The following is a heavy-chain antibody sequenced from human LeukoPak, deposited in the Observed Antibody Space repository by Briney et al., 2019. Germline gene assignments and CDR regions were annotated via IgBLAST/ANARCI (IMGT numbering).Heavy chain of an antibody. J-gene: IGHJ4*02. CDR3: ANPAASASGGY. CDR1: GFVFSNYW. V-gene: IGHV3-23*01. CDR2: ISGSGGST. D-gene: IGHD2-15*01. Sequence: GGSLRLSCAASGFVFSNYWMTWVRQAPGKGLEWVSGISGSGGSTYYADSVKGRFTISRDNSKETLFMQMNSLRAEDTAVYYCANPAASASGGYWGQGTLVTVSS.